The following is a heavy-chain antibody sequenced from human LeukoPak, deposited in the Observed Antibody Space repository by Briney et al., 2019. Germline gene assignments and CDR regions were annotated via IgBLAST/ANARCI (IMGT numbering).Heavy chain of an antibody. D-gene: IGHD5-18*01. CDR1: GYTFTSYD. CDR2: MNPNSGNT. V-gene: IGHV1-8*01. J-gene: IGHJ4*02. CDR3: ARGGIQLWLSDY. Sequence: ASVKVSCKASGYTFTSYDINWVRQATGQGLEWMGWMNPNSGNTGYAQKFQGRVTMTRNTSISTAYMELSSLRSEDTAVYYCARGGIQLWLSDYWGQGTLVTVSS.